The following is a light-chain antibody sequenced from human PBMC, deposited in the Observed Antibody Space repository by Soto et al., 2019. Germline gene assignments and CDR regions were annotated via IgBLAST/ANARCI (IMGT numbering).Light chain of an antibody. CDR3: GTWDSSLSAEV. Sequence: QSVLTQPPSVSAAPGQKVTVSCSGSSSNIGNNDVSWYQQFPGTSPKLLIYDNYKRPSGIPDRFSGSKSGTSATLGITGLPTGDEADYYCGTWDSSLSAEVFGGGTKLTVL. CDR1: SSNIGNND. V-gene: IGLV1-51*01. J-gene: IGLJ3*02. CDR2: DNY.